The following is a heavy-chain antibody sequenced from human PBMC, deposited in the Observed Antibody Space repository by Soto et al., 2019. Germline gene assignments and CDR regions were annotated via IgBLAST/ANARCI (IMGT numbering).Heavy chain of an antibody. D-gene: IGHD6-13*01. J-gene: IGHJ6*02. Sequence: QVQLVESGGGVVQPGRSLRLSCAASGFTFSSYGMHWVRQAPGKGLEWVAVIWYDGSNKYYVDSVKGRFTISRANSKNTLYLKMTSLRAENTAVYYGARDIAAAGTSYYYYGMDVWGQGTTGTVSS. V-gene: IGHV3-33*01. CDR3: ARDIAAAGTSYYYYGMDV. CDR1: GFTFSSYG. CDR2: IWYDGSNK.